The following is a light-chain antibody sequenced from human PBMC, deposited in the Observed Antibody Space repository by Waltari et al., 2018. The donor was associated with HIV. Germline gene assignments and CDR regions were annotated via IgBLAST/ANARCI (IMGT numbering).Light chain of an antibody. V-gene: IGKV3-11*01. J-gene: IGKJ4*01. Sequence: EIVLTQSPATLSLSPGQRATLSCRASQSIYVHLGWYQHKPGQPPRLLVYDSSKRVTDIPARFSGSGSGANFTLAISSLEPEDFAVYYCQHRSSWPPTFGGGTRIEI. CDR3: QHRSSWPPT. CDR1: QSIYVH. CDR2: DSS.